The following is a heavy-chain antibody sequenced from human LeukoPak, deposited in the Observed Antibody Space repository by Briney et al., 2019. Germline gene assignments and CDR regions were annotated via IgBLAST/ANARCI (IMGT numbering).Heavy chain of an antibody. CDR1: GGSISSRSYY. V-gene: IGHV4-39*07. CDR3: ARENHGSSWIDY. J-gene: IGHJ4*02. D-gene: IGHD6-13*01. Sequence: SETLSLTCTVSGGSISSRSYYWGWIRQPPGKGLEWIGKISDSGNTYYSPSLKSRVTISVDTSKNQFSLKLSSVTAADTAVYHCARENHGSSWIDYWGQGTLVTVSS. CDR2: ISDSGNT.